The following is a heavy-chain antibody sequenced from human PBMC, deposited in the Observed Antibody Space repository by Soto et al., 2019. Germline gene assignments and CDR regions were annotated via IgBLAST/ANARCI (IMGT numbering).Heavy chain of an antibody. Sequence: GGSLRLSCAASGFTFSSYGMHWVRQAPGKGLEWVAVISYDGSNKYYADSVKGRFTISRDNSKNTLYLQMNSLRAEDTAVYFCAKGVTGYSSSYPPPTTNDAFDIWGQGTMVTVSS. J-gene: IGHJ3*02. CDR1: GFTFSSYG. D-gene: IGHD6-13*01. CDR2: ISYDGSNK. V-gene: IGHV3-30*18. CDR3: AKGVTGYSSSYPPPTTNDAFDI.